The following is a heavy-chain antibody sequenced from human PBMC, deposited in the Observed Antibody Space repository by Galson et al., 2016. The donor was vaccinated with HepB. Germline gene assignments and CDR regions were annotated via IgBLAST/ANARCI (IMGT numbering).Heavy chain of an antibody. CDR2: ISGTGGIT. CDR1: AFSFTSYA. D-gene: IGHD3-22*01. V-gene: IGHV3-23*01. Sequence: SLRLSCAASAFSFTSYAMTWVRQAPGKGLEWVSSISGTGGITYYADSAKGRFTISRDNSKNTLYLQMNSLRAEDTAVYYCARDADYYDSSGDYYPGYHYYMDVWGKGTTVTVSS. CDR3: ARDADYYDSSGDYYPGYHYYMDV. J-gene: IGHJ6*03.